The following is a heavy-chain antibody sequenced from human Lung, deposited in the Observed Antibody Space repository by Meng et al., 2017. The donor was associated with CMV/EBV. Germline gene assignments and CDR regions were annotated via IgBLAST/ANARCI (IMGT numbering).Heavy chain of an antibody. CDR2: ISQSGDAT. CDR3: GRSNHFDY. J-gene: IGHJ4*02. V-gene: IGHV3-23*01. CDR1: GFTFSNYA. Sequence: EVQLLESGGGLVQPGGSLRLPCAASGFTFSNYAMNWVRQAPGKGLWWVSTISQSGDATYYADSVQGRFTISRDNSKNTLFLQMNSLRADDTAVYYCGRSNHFDYWGQGTLVTVAS. D-gene: IGHD1-14*01.